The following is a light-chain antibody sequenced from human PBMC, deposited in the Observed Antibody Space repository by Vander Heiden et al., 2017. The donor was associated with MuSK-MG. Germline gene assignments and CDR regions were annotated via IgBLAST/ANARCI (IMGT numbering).Light chain of an antibody. CDR1: QGISSS. V-gene: IGKV1-9*01. J-gene: IGKJ4*01. CDR2: DAS. Sequence: DIQLTQSPSFLSASVGDRVTITCRASQGISSSLAWYQQKPGKAPKLLIYDASTLQSGVPSRFSGRPSGTEFTLRIRSLQPEDFATYYCQHLNSFPLTFGGGTKVEIK. CDR3: QHLNSFPLT.